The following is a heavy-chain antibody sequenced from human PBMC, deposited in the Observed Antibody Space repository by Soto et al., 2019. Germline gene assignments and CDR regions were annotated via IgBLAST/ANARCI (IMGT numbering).Heavy chain of an antibody. D-gene: IGHD3-22*01. CDR1: GGTVASSHW. CDR2: VYHTGDT. Sequence: SETLSLTXGVSGGTVASSHWWSWVRQSPGRGLEWIGNVYHTGDTNFNPSLQSRVTFSVDKSNNQFSLKLGSVTAADTAVYYCARDDSSGYLGAFDYWGQGTLVTVSS. CDR3: ARDDSSGYLGAFDY. J-gene: IGHJ4*02. V-gene: IGHV4-4*02.